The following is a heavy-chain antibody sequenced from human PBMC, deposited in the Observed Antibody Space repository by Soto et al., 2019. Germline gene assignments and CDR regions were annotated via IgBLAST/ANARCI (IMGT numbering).Heavy chain of an antibody. CDR2: ISSSSSYI. CDR3: ARASSFYSGSYYALGAFDI. D-gene: IGHD1-26*01. J-gene: IGHJ3*02. Sequence: GGSLRLSCAASGFTFSSYSMNWVRQAPGKGLEWVSSISSSSSYIYYADSVKGRFTISRDNAKNSLYLQMNSLRAEDTAVYYCARASSFYSGSYYALGAFDIWGQGKMVTVSS. CDR1: GFTFSSYS. V-gene: IGHV3-21*01.